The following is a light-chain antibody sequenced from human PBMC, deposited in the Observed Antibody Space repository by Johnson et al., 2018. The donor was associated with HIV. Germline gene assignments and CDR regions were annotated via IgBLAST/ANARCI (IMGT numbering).Light chain of an antibody. J-gene: IGLJ1*01. V-gene: IGLV1-51*01. CDR2: DNN. Sequence: QSVLTQPPSVSAAPGQKVTISCSGSSSNIGYNYVSWYQQVPGTAPKLLIYDNNKRPSGIPDRFSGSKSGTSATLGITGLQTGDEADYYCGTWDSSLIAEVFGTGTKVPVL. CDR3: GTWDSSLIAEV. CDR1: SSNIGYNY.